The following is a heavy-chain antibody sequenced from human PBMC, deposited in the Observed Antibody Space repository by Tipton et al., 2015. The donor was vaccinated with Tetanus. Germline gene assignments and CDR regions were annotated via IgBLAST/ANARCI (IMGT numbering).Heavy chain of an antibody. Sequence: QVQLVQSGAEVKKPGASVKVSCKASGYTFTSYAMHWVRQAPGQRLEWMGWINAGNGNTKYSQKFQGRVTIPRDTSASTAYMGLSSLRSEDTAVYYCARDPALTQSPDYCGMDVWGQGTTVTVSS. CDR1: GYTFTSYA. D-gene: IGHD2-8*01. V-gene: IGHV1-3*01. J-gene: IGHJ6*02. CDR2: INAGNGNT. CDR3: ARDPALTQSPDYCGMDV.